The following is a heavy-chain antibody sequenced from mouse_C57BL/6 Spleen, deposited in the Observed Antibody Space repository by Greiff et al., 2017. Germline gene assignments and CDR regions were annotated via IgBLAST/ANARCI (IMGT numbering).Heavy chain of an antibody. CDR1: GYAFSSSW. Sequence: QVQLQQSGPELVKPGASVKISCKASGYAFSSSWMNWVKQRPGKGLEWIGRIYPGDGDTNYNGKFKGKATLTADKSSSTAYMQLSSLTSEDSAVYFCARNDYEGFAYWGQGTLVTVSA. CDR3: ARNDYEGFAY. D-gene: IGHD2-4*01. J-gene: IGHJ3*01. CDR2: IYPGDGDT. V-gene: IGHV1-82*01.